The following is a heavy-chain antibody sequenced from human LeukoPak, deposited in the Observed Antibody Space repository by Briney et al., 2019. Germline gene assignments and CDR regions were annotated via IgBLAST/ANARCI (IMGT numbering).Heavy chain of an antibody. CDR2: INPSGATT. CDR1: GYSITNYH. CDR3: ARDGGGNTTSSLDY. Sequence: GASVKVSCKASGYSITNYHMYWVRQAPGQGVECMGIINPSGATTSYAQKLQGRLTMSRDTSTSTVYMELSSLTYEDTAVYYCARDGGGNTTSSLDYWGQGTLVTVSS. J-gene: IGHJ4*02. V-gene: IGHV1-46*04. D-gene: IGHD4-23*01.